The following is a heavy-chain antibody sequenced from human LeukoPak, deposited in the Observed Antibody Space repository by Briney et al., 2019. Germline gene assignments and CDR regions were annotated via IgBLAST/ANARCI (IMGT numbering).Heavy chain of an antibody. CDR2: IYHSGST. Sequence: PGGSLRLSCAASGFSFSTYAMSWVRQPPGKGLEWIGEIYHSGSTNYNPSLKSRVTISADKSKNQFSLKLTYVTAADTAVYYCARDRVGVRAFDYWGQGTLVTVSS. D-gene: IGHD3-10*01. CDR3: ARDRVGVRAFDY. CDR1: GFSFSTYAM. J-gene: IGHJ4*02. V-gene: IGHV4-4*02.